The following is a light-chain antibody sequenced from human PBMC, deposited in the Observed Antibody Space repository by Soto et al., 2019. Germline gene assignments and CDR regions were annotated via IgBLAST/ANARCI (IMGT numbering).Light chain of an antibody. Sequence: DIQMTQSPSSLSASVGDRVTITCRASQGISNCLAWYQQKPGKVPKLLIYAASSLQTGVPSRFSGSGSATDSTPTISRPQPEDVATYYYQKYNSAPLTFGQGTKVEIK. CDR2: AAS. J-gene: IGKJ1*01. CDR3: QKYNSAPLT. V-gene: IGKV1-27*01. CDR1: QGISNC.